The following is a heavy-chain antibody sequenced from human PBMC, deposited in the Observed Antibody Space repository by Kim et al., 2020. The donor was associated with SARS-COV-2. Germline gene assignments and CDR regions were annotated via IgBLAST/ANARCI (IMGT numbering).Heavy chain of an antibody. CDR3: SSFPTPRGNLVVVHAAF. J-gene: IGHJ3*01. V-gene: IGHV3-7*03. D-gene: IGHD2-2*01. CDR2: IKQDGSEK. CDR1: GFTFSSYW. Sequence: GGSLRLSCAASGFTFSSYWMSWVRQAPGKGLEWVANIKQDGSEKYYVDSVKGRFTLSRDTAKNSLYLQLNSLRPEDTALYYCSSFPTPRGNLVVVHAAF.